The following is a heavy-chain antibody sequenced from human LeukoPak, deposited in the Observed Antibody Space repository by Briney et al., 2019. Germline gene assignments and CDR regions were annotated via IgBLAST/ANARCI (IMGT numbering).Heavy chain of an antibody. CDR3: ARFIAVAGNFDY. V-gene: IGHV1-69*13. CDR2: IIPIFGTI. CDR1: GGTFSTYT. J-gene: IGHJ4*02. Sequence: ASVKVSCKASGGTFSTYTFSWVRRAPGQGLEWMGGIIPIFGTINYAQKFQGRVTITADESASTAYMELSNLRSGDTAMYYCARFIAVAGNFDYWGQGTLVTVSS. D-gene: IGHD6-19*01.